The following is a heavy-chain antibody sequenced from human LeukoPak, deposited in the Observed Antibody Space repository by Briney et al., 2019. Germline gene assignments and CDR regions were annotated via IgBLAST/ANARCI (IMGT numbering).Heavy chain of an antibody. Sequence: PGGSLRLSCAASGFTFSSYEMNWVRQAPGKGLEWVSYISSSGSTIYYADSVKGRFTISRDNAKNSLYLQMNSLRAEDTAVYYCARARGEFQTYGTENYFDYWGQGTLVTVSS. CDR3: ARARGEFQTYGTENYFDY. J-gene: IGHJ4*02. V-gene: IGHV3-48*03. D-gene: IGHD3-10*01. CDR1: GFTFSSYE. CDR2: ISSSGSTI.